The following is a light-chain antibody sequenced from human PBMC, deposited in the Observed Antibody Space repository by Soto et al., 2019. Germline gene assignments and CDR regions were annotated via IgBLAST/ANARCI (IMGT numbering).Light chain of an antibody. CDR2: RSD. Sequence: QSALTQPPSVSGTPGQRVSISCSGDSSTFANNYVHWYQQVPGAAPKLLIYRSDQRPSGIPERFSGSKSGTSASLTISGLRPEDEARYYCAAYTGNWNGPVFGGGTKVTVL. CDR1: SSTFANNY. CDR3: AAYTGNWNGPV. V-gene: IGLV1-47*01. J-gene: IGLJ2*01.